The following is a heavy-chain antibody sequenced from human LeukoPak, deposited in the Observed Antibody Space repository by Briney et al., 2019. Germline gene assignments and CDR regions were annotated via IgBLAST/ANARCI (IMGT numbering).Heavy chain of an antibody. CDR1: GFTFDDYA. J-gene: IGHJ3*02. V-gene: IGHV3-9*01. CDR2: ISWNSGSI. D-gene: IGHD6-13*01. Sequence: TGGSLRLSCAASGFTFDDYAMHWVRQAPGQGLEWVSGISWNSGSIGYADSVKGRFTISRDNAKNSLYLQMNSLRAEDTALYYCAKDFPPYSSSWYDAFDIWGQGTMVTVSS. CDR3: AKDFPPYSSSWYDAFDI.